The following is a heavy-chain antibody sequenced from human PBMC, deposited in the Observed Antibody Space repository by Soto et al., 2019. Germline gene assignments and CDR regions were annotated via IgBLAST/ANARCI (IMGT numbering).Heavy chain of an antibody. Sequence: DVQLLESGGHLVQPGGSLRLSCAASGFTFSSYAMSWVRQAPGKGLEWVSSVSAGGDMTYYSDSVKGRFTISRDNSNSALCLQMNSLRIEDTALYYCARGDRGGSGSPASYYYSGLDVWGQGTTVTVS. CDR3: ARGDRGGSGSPASYYYSGLDV. CDR2: VSAGGDMT. V-gene: IGHV3-23*01. CDR1: GFTFSSYA. D-gene: IGHD3-10*01. J-gene: IGHJ6*02.